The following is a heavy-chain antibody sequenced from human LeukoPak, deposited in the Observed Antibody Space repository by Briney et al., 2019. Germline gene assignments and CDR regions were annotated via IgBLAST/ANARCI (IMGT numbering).Heavy chain of an antibody. V-gene: IGHV3-33*01. Sequence: AGGSLRLSCTAPGFTFSSYGMHWVRQDPGKGLEWVAVIWYDGSDKYYGDSVKGRFTISRDNSKNTLYLQMNCLRAEDAAVYYCARDITMVRGVIEGIDYWGQGTLVTVSS. CDR1: GFTFSSYG. CDR2: IWYDGSDK. CDR3: ARDITMVRGVIEGIDY. J-gene: IGHJ4*02. D-gene: IGHD3-10*01.